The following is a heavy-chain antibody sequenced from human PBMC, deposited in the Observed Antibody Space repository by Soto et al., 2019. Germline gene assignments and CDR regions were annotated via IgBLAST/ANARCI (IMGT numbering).Heavy chain of an antibody. CDR2: IGARGNSA. Sequence: PGGCRRLSCAACAFIFTNYAMNCVRQAPGKGLEWVSVIGARGNSAYYADSVQGRFTISRDNSKNTLSLQMSRLTADHTATYYCVREGRGSFDFWGRGTMLTVSS. J-gene: IGHJ3*01. CDR1: AFIFTNYA. CDR3: VREGRGSFDF. D-gene: IGHD5-12*01. V-gene: IGHV3-23*01.